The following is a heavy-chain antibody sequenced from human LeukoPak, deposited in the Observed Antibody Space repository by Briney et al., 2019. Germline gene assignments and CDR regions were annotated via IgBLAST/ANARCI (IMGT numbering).Heavy chain of an antibody. CDR3: ARGDLWLGH. J-gene: IGHJ4*02. CDR1: GFIFCSYW. Sequence: GGSLRLSCATSGFIFCSYWMCWVRQAPGMGLEWVAEIKIVGSEEYYGDSVMGRFTIARDNAKKSLYLQMHSLRVEDTAVYYCARGDLWLGHWGQGSLVTVSS. V-gene: IGHV3-7*01. CDR2: IKIVGSEE. D-gene: IGHD3-10*01.